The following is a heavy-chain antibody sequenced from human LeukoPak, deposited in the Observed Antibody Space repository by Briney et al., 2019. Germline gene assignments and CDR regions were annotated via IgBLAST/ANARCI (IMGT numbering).Heavy chain of an antibody. D-gene: IGHD5-18*01. Sequence: GASVKVSCKASGGTFSSYAISWVRQAPGQGLEWMGGIIPIFGTANYAQKFRGRVTITTDESTSTAYMELSSLRSEDTAVYYCARDRHSYGLGGINWFDPWGQGTLVTVSS. CDR2: IIPIFGTA. V-gene: IGHV1-69*05. CDR3: ARDRHSYGLGGINWFDP. J-gene: IGHJ5*02. CDR1: GGTFSSYA.